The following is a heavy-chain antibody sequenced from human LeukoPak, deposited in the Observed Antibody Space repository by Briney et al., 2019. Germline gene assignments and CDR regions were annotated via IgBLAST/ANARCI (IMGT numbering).Heavy chain of an antibody. J-gene: IGHJ4*02. CDR3: ARDLGRAAVANFDY. V-gene: IGHV3-21*01. CDR2: ISSSSSYI. CDR1: GITFSSYS. Sequence: GGSLRLSCAASGITFSSYSTNWVRQAPGKGLEWVSSISSSSSYIYYADSVKGRFTISRDNAKNSLYLQMNSLRAEDTAVYYCARDLGRAAVANFDYWGQGTLVTVSS. D-gene: IGHD6-19*01.